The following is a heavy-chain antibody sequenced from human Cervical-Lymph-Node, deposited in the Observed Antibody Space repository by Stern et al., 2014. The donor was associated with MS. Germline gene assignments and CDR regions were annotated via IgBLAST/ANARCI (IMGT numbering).Heavy chain of an antibody. CDR3: ATSFGGVPMFY. J-gene: IGHJ4*02. V-gene: IGHV4-61*02. CDR2: VYPTGST. CDR1: GGSVSRGSYY. D-gene: IGHD3-3*01. Sequence: QVQLQESGPGLVKPSQTLSLTCSVSGGSVSRGSYYWSWVRQPAGKGLQWIGRVYPTGSTDYTPPLKSRVTISQDTPKNHLSLPLSSVTAADTAVYYCATSFGGVPMFYWGQGTLVTVSS.